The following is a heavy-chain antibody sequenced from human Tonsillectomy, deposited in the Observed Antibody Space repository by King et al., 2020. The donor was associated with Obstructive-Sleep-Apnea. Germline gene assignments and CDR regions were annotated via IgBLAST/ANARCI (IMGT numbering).Heavy chain of an antibody. J-gene: IGHJ4*02. CDR1: GFNPSDHF. Sequence: QLVQSGGGLVQPGGSLRLSCAASGFNPSDHFMDWVRQAPGKGMEWVGRTRNKVNSYTTEYSTSVKGRFTISRNDSKNLVFLKMNSLKAEDTAVYYCVRTLENTRSDCWGKGTLVTVS. CDR3: VRTLENTRSDC. CDR2: TRNKVNSYTT. V-gene: IGHV3-72*01. D-gene: IGHD1-1*01.